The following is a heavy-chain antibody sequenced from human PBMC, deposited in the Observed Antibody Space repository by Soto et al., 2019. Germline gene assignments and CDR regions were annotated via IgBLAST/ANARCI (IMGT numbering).Heavy chain of an antibody. D-gene: IGHD3-9*01. J-gene: IGHJ3*02. Sequence: SETLSLTCTVSGGSISSGGYYWSWIRQHPGKGLEWIGYIYYSGSTYYNPSLKSRVTISVDTSKNQFSLKLSSVTAADTAVYYCARAGSVLRYFERDDAFDIWGQGTMVTVSS. CDR3: ARAGSVLRYFERDDAFDI. CDR1: GGSISSGGYY. V-gene: IGHV4-31*03. CDR2: IYYSGST.